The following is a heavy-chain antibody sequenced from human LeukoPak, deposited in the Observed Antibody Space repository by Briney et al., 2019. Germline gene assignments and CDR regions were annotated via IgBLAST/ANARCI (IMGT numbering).Heavy chain of an antibody. J-gene: IGHJ6*03. CDR3: ARSEQFPYYMDV. V-gene: IGHV4-4*07. CDR2: IYTSGST. Sequence: SETLSLTCTVSGGSSSSYYWSWIRQPAGKGLEWIGRIYTSGSTNYNPSLKSRVTMSVDTSKNQFSLKLTSVTAADTAVYYCARSEQFPYYMDVRGKGTTVTVSS. CDR1: GGSSSSYY. D-gene: IGHD6-19*01.